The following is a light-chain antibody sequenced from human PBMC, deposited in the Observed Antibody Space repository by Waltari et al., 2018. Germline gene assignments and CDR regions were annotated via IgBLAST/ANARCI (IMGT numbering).Light chain of an antibody. V-gene: IGLV2-14*01. CDR3: NSYAGSSSWV. J-gene: IGLJ3*02. CDR1: SSHVGFYNY. CDR2: DVS. Sequence: QSALTQPASVSRSPGQSMTISCTGTSSHVGFYNYVSWYQQHPGKAPKLMIYDVSERPSGVSNRFSGSKSGNTASLTISGLQAEDEADYYCNSYAGSSSWVFGGGTKLTVL.